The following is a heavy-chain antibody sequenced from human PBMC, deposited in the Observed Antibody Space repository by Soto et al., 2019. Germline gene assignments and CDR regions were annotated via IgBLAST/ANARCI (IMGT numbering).Heavy chain of an antibody. CDR2: ISYSGST. CDR1: GGSIFSSDYY. D-gene: IGHD2-15*01. J-gene: IGHJ4*02. V-gene: IGHV4-39*01. CDR3: TRLVVVATSGYVGFDH. Sequence: LSLTCSVSGGSIFSSDYYWGWIRQAPGKGLEWIGSISYSGSTLHNPSLRSRVIISVDTPKSQLSLKLNSVTATDTAVYFCTRLVVVATSGYVGFDHWGQGTQVTVSS.